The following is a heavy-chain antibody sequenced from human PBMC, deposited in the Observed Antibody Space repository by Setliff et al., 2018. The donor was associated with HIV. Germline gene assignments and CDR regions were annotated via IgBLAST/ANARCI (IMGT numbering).Heavy chain of an antibody. CDR3: ARGRVFCDGDSCYHFDY. Sequence: SETLSLTCAVSGGSISSAYWSWVRQPPGKGLEWIGYIYSGGITKYNPSLKSRVTISVDTSKNQFYLTLSSVTAADTAVYYCARGRVFCDGDSCYHFDYWGQGVLVTVSS. V-gene: IGHV4-59*12. CDR1: GGSISSAY. CDR2: IYSGGIT. J-gene: IGHJ4*02. D-gene: IGHD2-21*02.